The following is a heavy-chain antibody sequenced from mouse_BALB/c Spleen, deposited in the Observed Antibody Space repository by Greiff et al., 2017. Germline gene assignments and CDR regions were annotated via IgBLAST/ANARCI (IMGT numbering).Heavy chain of an antibody. V-gene: IGHV5-6*01. Sequence: EVHLVESGGDLVKPGGSLKLSCAASGFTFSSYGMSWVRQTPDKRLEWVATISSGGSYTYYPDSVKGRFTISRDNAKNTLYLQMSSLKSEDTAMYYCARAYYGSSYPYYFDYWGQGTTLTVSS. CDR3: ARAYYGSSYPYYFDY. J-gene: IGHJ2*01. CDR2: ISSGGSYT. CDR1: GFTFSSYG. D-gene: IGHD1-1*01.